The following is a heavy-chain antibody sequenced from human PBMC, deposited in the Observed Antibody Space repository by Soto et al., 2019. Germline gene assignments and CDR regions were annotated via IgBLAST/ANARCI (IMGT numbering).Heavy chain of an antibody. Sequence: SHTLSLTCVISGYSVSSNSAAWNWIRQSPSRGLEWLGRTYYRSKWYNDYALSVKSRITINPDTSKNQFSLQLNSVTPEDTAVYYCARYGYTYGYVFDYWGQGTLVTVSS. CDR2: TYYRSKWYN. V-gene: IGHV6-1*01. CDR1: GYSVSSNSAA. CDR3: ARYGYTYGYVFDY. D-gene: IGHD5-18*01. J-gene: IGHJ4*02.